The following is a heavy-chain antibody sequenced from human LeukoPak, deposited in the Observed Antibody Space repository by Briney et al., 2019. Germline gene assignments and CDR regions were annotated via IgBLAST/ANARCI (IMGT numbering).Heavy chain of an antibody. J-gene: IGHJ4*02. Sequence: PGGSLRLSCAASGFTFSSYAISWVRQAPGQGLEWMGGIIPIFGTANYAQKFQGRVTITTDESTSTAYMELSSLRSEDTAVYYCASEIAQVKVGYSSSSDYWGQGTLVTVSS. D-gene: IGHD6-6*01. CDR2: IIPIFGTA. CDR3: ASEIAQVKVGYSSSSDY. CDR1: GFTFSSYA. V-gene: IGHV1-69*05.